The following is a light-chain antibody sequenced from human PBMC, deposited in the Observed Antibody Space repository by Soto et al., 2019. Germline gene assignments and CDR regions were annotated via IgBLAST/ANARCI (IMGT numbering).Light chain of an antibody. CDR3: QKYNSAPRT. J-gene: IGKJ1*01. CDR1: QGISNY. V-gene: IGKV1-27*01. Sequence: DIQMTQSPSSLSASVGDRVTSTCRASQGISNYLAWYQQKPGKVPKLLIYAASTLQSGVPSRFSGSGSGTDFTLTISSLQPEDVATYYCQKYNSAPRTFGQGTKADIK. CDR2: AAS.